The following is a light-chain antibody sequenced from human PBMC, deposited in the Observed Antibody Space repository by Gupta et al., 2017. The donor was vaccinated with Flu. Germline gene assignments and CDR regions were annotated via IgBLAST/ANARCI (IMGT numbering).Light chain of an antibody. Sequence: EIVLTQSPPTLSLSPGERATLSCRASQSVSSYLAWYQKKPGQAPRLLNYDASNRATGIPARFSGSGSTKDFTLTISRLEHEDFAVYYCQPSSNWPSFGQGTKLEIK. CDR2: DAS. CDR1: QSVSSY. J-gene: IGKJ2*03. V-gene: IGKV3-11*01. CDR3: QPSSNWPS.